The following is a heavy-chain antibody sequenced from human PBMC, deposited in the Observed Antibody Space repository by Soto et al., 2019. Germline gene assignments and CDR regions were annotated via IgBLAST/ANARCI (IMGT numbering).Heavy chain of an antibody. CDR2: ISDSGSTI. D-gene: IGHD6-25*01. CDR1: GFTFSDYY. Sequence: QMQLVQSGGGLVKPGGSLTLSCKASGFTFSDYYMIWVRQTPGKGLEWLSYISDSGSTIYYADSVRARFTIFRENAANSVYLQVDGLTDVDTAFYYCARGGSGWTRGGWLCPWGQGSLVTVSS. J-gene: IGHJ5*02. V-gene: IGHV3-11*01. CDR3: ARGGSGWTRGGWLCP.